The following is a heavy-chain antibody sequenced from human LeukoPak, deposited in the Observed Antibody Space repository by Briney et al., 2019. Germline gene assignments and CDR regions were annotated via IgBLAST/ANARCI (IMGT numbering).Heavy chain of an antibody. CDR2: ISSSSSYI. Sequence: GGSLRLSCAASGFTFSSYSMNWVRQAPGKGLEWVSSISSSSSYIYYADSVKGRFTISRDNAKNSLYLQMNSLRAEDTAVYYCARESGYCSSTSCSSPHYYMDVWGKGTTVTVSS. J-gene: IGHJ6*03. D-gene: IGHD2-2*03. CDR1: GFTFSSYS. CDR3: ARESGYCSSTSCSSPHYYMDV. V-gene: IGHV3-21*01.